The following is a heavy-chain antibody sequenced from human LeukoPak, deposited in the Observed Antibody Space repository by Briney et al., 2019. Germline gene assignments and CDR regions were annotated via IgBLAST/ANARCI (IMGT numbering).Heavy chain of an antibody. Sequence: GASVKVSCKASGYTFTSYGISWVRQAPGQGLEWMGWISAYNGNTNYAQKLQGRVTMTTDTSTSTAYMELRSLRSDDTAVYYCARDPMLRYYYGSGSYDHSDYWGQGTLVTVSS. CDR3: ARDPMLRYYYGSGSYDHSDY. V-gene: IGHV1-18*01. D-gene: IGHD3-10*01. J-gene: IGHJ4*02. CDR2: ISAYNGNT. CDR1: GYTFTSYG.